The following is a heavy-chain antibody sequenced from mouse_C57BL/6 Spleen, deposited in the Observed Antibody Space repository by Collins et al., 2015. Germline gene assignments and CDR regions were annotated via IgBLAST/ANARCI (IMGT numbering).Heavy chain of an antibody. CDR2: IDPANGNT. Sequence: EVQLQQSGAELVKPGASVKLSCTASGFNIKDTYMHWVKQRPEQGLEWIGRIDPANGNTKYDPKFQGKATITADTSSNTAYLQLSSLTSEDTAVYYCAYGNYGGYYFDYWGQGTTLTVS. CDR1: GFNIKDTY. J-gene: IGHJ2*01. CDR3: AYGNYGGYYFDY. D-gene: IGHD2-1*01. V-gene: IGHV14-3*02.